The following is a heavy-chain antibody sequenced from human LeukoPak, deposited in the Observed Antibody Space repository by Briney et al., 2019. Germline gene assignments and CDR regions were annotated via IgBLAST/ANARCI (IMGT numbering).Heavy chain of an antibody. CDR1: GFTFSSYA. D-gene: IGHD2-2*01. CDR3: ARSFCSSTSCSGDPHGSAFDI. J-gene: IGHJ3*02. CDR2: ISYDGSNK. Sequence: GGSLRLSCAASGFTFSSYAMHWVRQAPGKGLEWVAVISYDGSNKYYADSVKGRFTISRDNSKNTLYLQMNSLRAEDTAVYYCARSFCSSTSCSGDPHGSAFDIWGQGTMVTVSS. V-gene: IGHV3-30-3*01.